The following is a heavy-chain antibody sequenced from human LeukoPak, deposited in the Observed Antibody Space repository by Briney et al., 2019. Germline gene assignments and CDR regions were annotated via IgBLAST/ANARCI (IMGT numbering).Heavy chain of an antibody. CDR2: IYYSGST. Sequence: SETLSLTCTVSGGSISSHFWSWVRRPPGKGLEWIGYIYYSGSTNYNPSLKSRVTISVDTSKNQFSLRLSSVTAADTAVYYCVRGGNMAAAGIHYYYYYYMDVWGKGTTVTVSS. CDR3: VRGGNMAAAGIHYYYYYYMDV. D-gene: IGHD6-13*01. V-gene: IGHV4-59*11. J-gene: IGHJ6*03. CDR1: GGSISSHF.